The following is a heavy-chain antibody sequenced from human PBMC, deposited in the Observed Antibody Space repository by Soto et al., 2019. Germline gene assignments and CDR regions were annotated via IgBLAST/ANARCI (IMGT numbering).Heavy chain of an antibody. Sequence: GGSLRLSCAASGFTFSSESMHWVRQAPGKGLEWVAVISYDGSNKYYADSVKGRFTISRDNSKNTLYLQMNSLRAEDTAVYYCARQVAGLSVELAPFDYWGQGTLVTVSS. J-gene: IGHJ4*02. V-gene: IGHV3-30-3*01. D-gene: IGHD6-19*01. CDR3: ARQVAGLSVELAPFDY. CDR2: ISYDGSNK. CDR1: GFTFSSES.